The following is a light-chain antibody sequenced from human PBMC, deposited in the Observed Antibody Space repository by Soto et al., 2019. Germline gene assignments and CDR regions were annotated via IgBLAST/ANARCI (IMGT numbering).Light chain of an antibody. V-gene: IGKV3-11*01. CDR2: DAS. CDR1: QSVSSY. CDR3: QQRSNWPIT. Sequence: EIVLTQSPATLSLSPGERATLSCRASQSVSSYLAWYQQKPGQAPRLLIYDASNRATGIPARFSGSGSGTHCPLTISRLEPEDFAVYYCQQRSNWPITFGQGTRLEIK. J-gene: IGKJ5*01.